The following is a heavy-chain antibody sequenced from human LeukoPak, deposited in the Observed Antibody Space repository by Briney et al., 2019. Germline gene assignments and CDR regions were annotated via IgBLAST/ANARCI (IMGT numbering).Heavy chain of an antibody. D-gene: IGHD6-13*01. CDR2: ISSGGSTI. CDR3: ATSIAAAAGYFDP. J-gene: IGHJ5*02. CDR1: GFTFSDYY. V-gene: IGHV3-11*04. Sequence: GGSLRLSCAASGFTFSDYYMSWIRQAPGKGLEWVSYISSGGSTIYYADSVKGRFTVSRDNAKNSLYPQMNSLRAEDTALYYCATSIAAAAGYFDPWGQGTLVTVSS.